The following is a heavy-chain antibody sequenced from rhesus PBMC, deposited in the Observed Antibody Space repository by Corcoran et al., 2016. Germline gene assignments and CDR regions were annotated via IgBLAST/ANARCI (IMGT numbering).Heavy chain of an antibody. V-gene: IGHV3-201*01. CDR3: AKDRGFYNIWTGYGLDS. Sequence: EVQLVESGGGVVQPGGSLRLSCAASGFTFDAYAIHWVRQAPGKGLGWVSAISWDGESTGYADSVKGRFTISRDNAKNSLYLQMDRLRPEDTALYYCAKDRGFYNIWTGYGLDSWGQGVVVTVSS. CDR1: GFTFDAYA. D-gene: IGHD3-3*01. J-gene: IGHJ6*01. CDR2: ISWDGEST.